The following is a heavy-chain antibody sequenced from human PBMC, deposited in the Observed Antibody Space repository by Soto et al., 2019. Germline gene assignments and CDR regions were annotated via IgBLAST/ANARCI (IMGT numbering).Heavy chain of an antibody. V-gene: IGHV4-4*07. CDR2: IHSSGST. CDR1: GGSISSYF. Sequence: QVQLQESGPGLVRASETLSLTCTVSGGSISSYFWSWIRQPAGKGLEWIGRIHSSGSTNDNPSLKSRVAMSVDTSMNQVSLRLSSVTAADTAVYYCARDKVVGATAISFENWGQGTLVTVSS. CDR3: ARDKVVGATAISFEN. J-gene: IGHJ4*02. D-gene: IGHD1-26*01.